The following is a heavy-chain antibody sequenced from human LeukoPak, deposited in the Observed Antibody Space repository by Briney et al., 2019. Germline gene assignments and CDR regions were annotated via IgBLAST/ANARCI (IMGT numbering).Heavy chain of an antibody. J-gene: IGHJ4*02. V-gene: IGHV1-18*01. CDR1: GYTFTSYG. Sequence: ASVKVSCKASGYTFTSYGMSWVRQAPGQGLEWMGWISTYNDNTNYAQKLQGRVTMTTDTSTSTAYMELRSLWSDDTAVYYCAREIYSSGWYPTVSFFDYWGQGTLLTVSS. CDR2: ISTYNDNT. CDR3: AREIYSSGWYPTVSFFDY. D-gene: IGHD6-19*01.